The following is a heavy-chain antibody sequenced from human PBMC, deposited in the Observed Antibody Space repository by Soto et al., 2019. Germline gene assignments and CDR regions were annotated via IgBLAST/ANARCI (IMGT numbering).Heavy chain of an antibody. CDR1: GYSFTSYS. J-gene: IGHJ6*03. CDR3: ARSSIADRYYYYYYMDV. D-gene: IGHD6-6*01. CDR2: IYPGDSDT. V-gene: IGHV5-51*01. Sequence: GGSLKISCAGSGYSFTSYSIGWVRQMPGKGLEWMGIIYPGDSDTRYSPSFQGQFTISADKSISTPYLQWSSLKAADTAMYYCARSSIADRYYYYYYMDVWGKGTTVTVSS.